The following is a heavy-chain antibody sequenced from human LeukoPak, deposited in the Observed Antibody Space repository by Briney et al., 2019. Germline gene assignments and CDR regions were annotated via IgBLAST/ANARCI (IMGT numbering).Heavy chain of an antibody. CDR1: GFTFSSYS. CDR3: ARDRNGPTTGT. Sequence: PGGSLRLSCAASGFTFSSYSMNWVRQAPGKGLEWVSSISSSSSYIYYADSVKGRFTNSRDNAKNSPYLQMNSLRAEDTAVYYCARDRNGPTTGTWGQGTLVTVSS. D-gene: IGHD4-17*01. CDR2: ISSSSSYI. V-gene: IGHV3-21*01. J-gene: IGHJ5*02.